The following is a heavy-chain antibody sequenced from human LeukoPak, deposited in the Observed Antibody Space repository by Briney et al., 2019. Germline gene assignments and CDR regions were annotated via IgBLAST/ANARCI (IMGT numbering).Heavy chain of an antibody. D-gene: IGHD4-17*01. CDR2: IYYSGST. CDR1: GGSIRSSS. J-gene: IGHJ2*01. CDR3: AREYGDYSNWYFDL. Sequence: KPSETRSLTCPVSGGSIRSSSWSWIRRPPGKGLGWIGYIYYSGSTNYNPSLKSRVTISVDTSKNQFSLKLSSVTAADTAVYYCAREYGDYSNWYFDLWGRGTLVTVSS. V-gene: IGHV4-59*01.